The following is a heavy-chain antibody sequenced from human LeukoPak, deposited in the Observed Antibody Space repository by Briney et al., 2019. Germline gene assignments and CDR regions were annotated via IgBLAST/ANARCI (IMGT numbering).Heavy chain of an antibody. CDR1: GFTFSSYG. D-gene: IGHD6-19*01. Sequence: GGSLRLSCAASGFTFSSYGMHWVRQAPGKGLEWVAVISYDGSNKYYADSVKGRFTISRDNSKNALYLQMNSLRAEDTAVYYGCGGWSYAFDIWGQGTMVTVSS. CDR3: CGGWSYAFDI. V-gene: IGHV3-30*03. J-gene: IGHJ3*02. CDR2: ISYDGSNK.